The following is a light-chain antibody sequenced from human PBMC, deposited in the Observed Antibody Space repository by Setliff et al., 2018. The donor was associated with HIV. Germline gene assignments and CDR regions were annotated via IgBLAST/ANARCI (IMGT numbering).Light chain of an antibody. V-gene: IGLV3-21*02. CDR2: DDS. CDR3: QVWDSSSDHHV. Sequence: SYELTQPPSVSVSPGQTASITCSGDKLGHKYASWYQQKPGQAPVLVVYDDSHRPSGIPERFSGSKSGNTATLTISRVEAGDEADYYCQVWDSSSDHHVFGTGTKVT. J-gene: IGLJ1*01. CDR1: KLGHKY.